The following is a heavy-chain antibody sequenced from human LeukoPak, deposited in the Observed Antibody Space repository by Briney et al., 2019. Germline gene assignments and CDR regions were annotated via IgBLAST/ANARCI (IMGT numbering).Heavy chain of an antibody. Sequence: GPSVKVSCKASGYTFTSYYVHWVRQAPGQGLEWMGIINPSGGRTSYAQKFQGRVTMTRDTPTRTVYMELSSLRSEDTAVYYCAMTAPAEYFQQWREGTVVTVSS. CDR2: INPSGGRT. V-gene: IGHV1-46*01. CDR3: AMTAPAEYFQQ. CDR1: GYTFTSYY. J-gene: IGHJ1*01.